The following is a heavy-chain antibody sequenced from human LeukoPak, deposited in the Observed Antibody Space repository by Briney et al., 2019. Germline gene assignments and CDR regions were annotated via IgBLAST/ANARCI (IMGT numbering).Heavy chain of an antibody. CDR2: ISYDGSNK. V-gene: IGHV3-30*04. Sequence: PGGSLRLSCAASGFTFSSYAMHWVRQAPGKGLEWVAVISYDGSNKYYADSVKGRFTISRDNSENTLYLQMNSPRAEDTAVYYCARVDSSSWYPGFDYWGQGTLVTVSS. CDR1: GFTFSSYA. D-gene: IGHD6-13*01. J-gene: IGHJ4*02. CDR3: ARVDSSSWYPGFDY.